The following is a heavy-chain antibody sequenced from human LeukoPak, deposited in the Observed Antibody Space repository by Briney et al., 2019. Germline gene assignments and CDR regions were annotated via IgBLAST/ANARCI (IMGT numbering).Heavy chain of an antibody. CDR1: GYSISSNY. Sequence: TSETLSLTCSVSGYSISSNYYWGWVRQAPGEGPEWVANIKQDESEKDYADSVRGRFTISRDNAKNSLFLQMHSLRAEDTALYYCATYSGVHHKTFDDWGQGTLVTVSS. J-gene: IGHJ4*02. V-gene: IGHV3-7*03. CDR3: ATYSGVHHKTFDD. CDR2: IKQDESEK. D-gene: IGHD1-26*01.